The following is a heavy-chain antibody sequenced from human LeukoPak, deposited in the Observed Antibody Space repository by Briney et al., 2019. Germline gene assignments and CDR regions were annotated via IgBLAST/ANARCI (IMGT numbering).Heavy chain of an antibody. CDR1: GYIFTSYT. CDR2: IIPIFGTA. CDR3: ARGAVVVVAATASPGYFDY. J-gene: IGHJ4*02. Sequence: VASVKVSCKASGYIFTSYTMHWVRQAPGQRLEWMGGIIPIFGTANYAQKFQGRVTITADESTSTAYMELSSLRSEDTAVYYCARGAVVVVAATASPGYFDYWGQGTLVTVSS. D-gene: IGHD2-15*01. V-gene: IGHV1-69*13.